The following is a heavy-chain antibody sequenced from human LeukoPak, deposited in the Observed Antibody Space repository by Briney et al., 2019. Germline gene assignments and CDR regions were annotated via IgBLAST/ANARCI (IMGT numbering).Heavy chain of an antibody. CDR1: GFTFSDSY. D-gene: IGHD2-2*01. Sequence: GGSLRLSCAASGFTFSDSYMTWVRQAPGKGVEWVAYISGSGHDINYSDSVKGRFTISRDNAKNSLYLQMSSLRVEDTAVYYCARHRTSSYFDYWGQGTLVTVSS. CDR3: ARHRTSSYFDY. CDR2: ISGSGHDI. V-gene: IGHV3-11*04. J-gene: IGHJ4*02.